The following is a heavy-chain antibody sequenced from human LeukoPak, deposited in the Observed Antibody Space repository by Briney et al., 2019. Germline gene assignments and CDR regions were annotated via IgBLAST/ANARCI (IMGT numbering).Heavy chain of an antibody. CDR3: ARVGCSSTSCYPFFDY. CDR2: SNPSGGST. V-gene: IGHV1-46*01. J-gene: IGHJ4*02. D-gene: IGHD2-2*01. Sequence: EASVKVSCKASGYTFTSYYMHWVRQAPGQGLEWMGISNPSGGSTSYAQKFQGRVTMTRDTSTSTVYMELSSLRSEDTAVYYCARVGCSSTSCYPFFDYWGQGTLVTVSS. CDR1: GYTFTSYY.